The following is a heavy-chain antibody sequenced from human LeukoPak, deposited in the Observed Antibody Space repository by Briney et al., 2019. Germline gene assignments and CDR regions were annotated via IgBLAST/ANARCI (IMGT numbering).Heavy chain of an antibody. CDR3: ARGRRTVSFDY. CDR1: GGSISSSSYY. CDR2: IYYGGRT. J-gene: IGHJ4*02. V-gene: IGHV4-39*01. Sequence: SETLSLTCTVSGGSISSSSYYWGWIRQPPGKGLEWIGSIYYGGRTYYNLSLKSRVTISLDTSKNQFSLKLSSVTAADTAVYYCARGRRTVSFDYWGQGTLVTVSS. D-gene: IGHD1-1*01.